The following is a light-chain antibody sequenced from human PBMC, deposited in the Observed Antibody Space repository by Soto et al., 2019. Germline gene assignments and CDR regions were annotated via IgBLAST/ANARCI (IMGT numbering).Light chain of an antibody. CDR2: KAS. CDR3: QQYKSYWT. Sequence: AIRMTQSPSSLSASTGDRVTITCRASQGISSYLAWYQQKPGKAPKLLIHKASTLETGVPSRFSGSRSETEFTLTISSLQPDDFATYFCQQYKSYWTFGQGTKVDIK. V-gene: IGKV1-8*01. J-gene: IGKJ1*01. CDR1: QGISSY.